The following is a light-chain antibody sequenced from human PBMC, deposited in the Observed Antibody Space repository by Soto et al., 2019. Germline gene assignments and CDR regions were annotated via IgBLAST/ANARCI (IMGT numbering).Light chain of an antibody. V-gene: IGLV2-23*02. CDR3: CSYAGSSTFYV. J-gene: IGLJ1*01. Sequence: QSVLTQPASVSESPGQSITISCTGTSSDVGSYNLVSWYQHHPGKAPKLMIYEVSKRPSGVSNRFSGSKSGNTASLTISGLQAEDEADYYCCSYAGSSTFYVFGTGTQLTVL. CDR2: EVS. CDR1: SSDVGSYNL.